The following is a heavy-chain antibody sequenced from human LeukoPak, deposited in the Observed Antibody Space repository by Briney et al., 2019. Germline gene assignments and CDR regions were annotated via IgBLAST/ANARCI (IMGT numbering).Heavy chain of an antibody. Sequence: GGSLRLSCAASGFTFSSYAMSWVRRAPGKGLEWVSAISGSGGSTYYADSVKGRFTISRDNSKNTLYLQMDSLRAEDTAVYYCAKETSGHNWFDPWGQGTLVTVSS. CDR2: ISGSGGST. CDR1: GFTFSSYA. J-gene: IGHJ5*02. CDR3: AKETSGHNWFDP. V-gene: IGHV3-23*01. D-gene: IGHD6-25*01.